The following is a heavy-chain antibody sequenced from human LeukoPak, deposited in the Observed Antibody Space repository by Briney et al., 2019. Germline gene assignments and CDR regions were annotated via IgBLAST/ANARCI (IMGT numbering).Heavy chain of an antibody. CDR2: INPSGGTT. V-gene: IGHV1-46*01. CDR1: GFRFTNCY. CDR3: ARSEYSKSIWFDP. D-gene: IGHD6-6*01. J-gene: IGHJ5*02. Sequence: ASVKISCKASGFRFTNCYFHWVRQAPGQGLEWMGIINPSGGTTTYAQKFQGNITMTRDTSTSTVYMEMTNLTSEDTPSYYCARSEYSKSIWFDPWGQGTLVTVSS.